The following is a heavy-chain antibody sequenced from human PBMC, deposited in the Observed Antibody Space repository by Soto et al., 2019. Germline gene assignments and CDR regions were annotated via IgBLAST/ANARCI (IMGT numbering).Heavy chain of an antibody. J-gene: IGHJ4*02. V-gene: IGHV1-69*01. CDR2: VIPIFGTA. CDR3: AREEPNFAAPDFY. Sequence: QVQLVQSGAEVKKPGSSVKVSCKASGGTFSSYAISWVLQAPGQGLEWMGGVIPIFGTANYAQKFQGRVTITPDESTSPGYMALSSLRSEDTAVYYCAREEPNFAAPDFYWGQGTLVTASS. D-gene: IGHD2-15*01. CDR1: GGTFSSYA.